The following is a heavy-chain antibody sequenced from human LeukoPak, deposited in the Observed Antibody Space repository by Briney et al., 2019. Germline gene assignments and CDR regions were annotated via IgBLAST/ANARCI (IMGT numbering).Heavy chain of an antibody. CDR3: ARDCSSTSCYDYYYMDV. Sequence: QAGMSLRLSCEVSGFHFSDYSMNWVRQAPGKGLEWVSYISSSGSTIYYADSVKGRFTISRDNAKNSLYLQMNSLRAEDTAVYYCARDCSSTSCYDYYYMDVWGKGTTVTVSS. D-gene: IGHD2-2*01. CDR2: ISSSGSTI. V-gene: IGHV3-48*04. J-gene: IGHJ6*03. CDR1: GFHFSDYS.